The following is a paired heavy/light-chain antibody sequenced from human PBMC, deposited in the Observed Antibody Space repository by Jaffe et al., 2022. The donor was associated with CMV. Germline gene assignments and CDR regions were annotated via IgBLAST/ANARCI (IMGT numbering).Light chain of an antibody. CDR1: QSVSSSY. CDR2: GAS. CDR3: QQYGSSPQT. V-gene: IGKV3-20*01. Sequence: EIVLTQSPGTLSLSPGERATLSCRASQSVSSSYLAWYQQKPGQAPRLLIYGASSRATGIPDRFSGSGSGTDFTLTISRLEPEDFAVYYCQQYGSSPQTFGQGTKLEIK. J-gene: IGKJ2*01.
Heavy chain of an antibody. Sequence: EVQLVESGGGLVKPGGSLRLSCAASGFTFSSYSMNWVRQAPGKGLEWVSSISSSSSYIYYADSVKGRFTISRDNAKNSLYLQMNSLRAEDTAVYYCAREHHYDFWSGQRGAFDIWGQGTMVTVSS. V-gene: IGHV3-21*01. CDR3: AREHHYDFWSGQRGAFDI. CDR1: GFTFSSYS. D-gene: IGHD3-3*01. CDR2: ISSSSSYI. J-gene: IGHJ3*02.